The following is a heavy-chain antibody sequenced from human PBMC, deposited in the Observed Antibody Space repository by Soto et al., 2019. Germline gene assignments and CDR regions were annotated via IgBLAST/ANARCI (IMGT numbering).Heavy chain of an antibody. V-gene: IGHV4-31*03. J-gene: IGHJ4*02. CDR3: ARARSPDTTRGFWY. CDR2: IFYSGST. CDR1: GGSVSSGGYY. D-gene: IGHD5-18*01. Sequence: QVQLQESGPGLVKPSQTLSLTCTVSGGSVSSGGYYWSWIRQHPGKGLEWIGYIFYSGSTYYNPSLKSRTTISLDTSKNQFSLKLTSVTAADTAVYFCARARSPDTTRGFWYWGQGTLVTVSS.